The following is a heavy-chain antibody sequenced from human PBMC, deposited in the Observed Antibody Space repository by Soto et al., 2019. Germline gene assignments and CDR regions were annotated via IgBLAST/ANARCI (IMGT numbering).Heavy chain of an antibody. Sequence: SETRPLTWGGSAYSIRRSRWLVWIRQPPGKGLEWIGYIYYSGTTYYNPSLKSRVTMSVDTSKNQFSLKLTSVTAVDTAVYYCARREIQSPIDYWGQGTLVTIS. D-gene: IGHD1-26*01. V-gene: IGHV4-28*01. CDR1: AYSIRRSRW. J-gene: IGHJ4*02. CDR3: ARREIQSPIDY. CDR2: IYYSGTT.